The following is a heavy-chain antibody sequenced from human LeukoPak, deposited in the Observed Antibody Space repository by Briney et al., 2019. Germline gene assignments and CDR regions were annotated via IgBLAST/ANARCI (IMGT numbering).Heavy chain of an antibody. CDR3: ARAQRVGYGPRFDY. J-gene: IGHJ4*02. Sequence: PGGSLRLSCVGSGFTFSSYSMSWVRQAPGKGLEWVSYISSSGSAIYYADSVKGRFTISRDNAKNSLYLQMNSLRAEDTAVYYCARAQRVGYGPRFDYWGQGTLVTVSS. CDR2: ISSSGSAI. D-gene: IGHD5-24*01. CDR1: GFTFSSYS. V-gene: IGHV3-48*04.